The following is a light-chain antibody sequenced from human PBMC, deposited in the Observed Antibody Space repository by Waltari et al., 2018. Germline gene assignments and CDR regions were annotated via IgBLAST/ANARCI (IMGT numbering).Light chain of an antibody. CDR1: QSISNW. V-gene: IGKV1-5*03. CDR2: KAS. J-gene: IGKJ1*01. Sequence: DIQMTQSPSTLSASVGARVTITCRASQSISNWLAWYQQKPGKAPKLLIYKASTLQSGVPSRFSGSGSGTEFTLTISSLQPDDFATYYCQQYSSDSTFGQGTKVEIK. CDR3: QQYSSDST.